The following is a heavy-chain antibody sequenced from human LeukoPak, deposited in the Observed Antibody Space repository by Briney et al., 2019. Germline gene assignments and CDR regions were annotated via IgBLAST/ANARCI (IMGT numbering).Heavy chain of an antibody. Sequence: SETLSLTCTVSGGSISSGDYYWSWIRQPPGKGLEWIGYIYYSGSTNYNPSLKSRVTISVDTSKNQFSLKLSSVTAADTAVYYCARGRGSSGYYYPYFDYWGQGTLVTVSS. CDR1: GGSISSGDYY. J-gene: IGHJ4*02. CDR2: IYYSGST. V-gene: IGHV4-61*08. D-gene: IGHD3-22*01. CDR3: ARGRGSSGYYYPYFDY.